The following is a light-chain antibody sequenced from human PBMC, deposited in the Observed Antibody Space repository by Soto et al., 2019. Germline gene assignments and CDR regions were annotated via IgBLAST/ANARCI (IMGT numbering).Light chain of an antibody. Sequence: EIFLTQSPGSLSLFRWETATLPCRASQTVSNSYLAWYQQKPGQAPRLLIYGASGRATGIPDRFSGSGSRTDFTLIINRLEPEDFAVYFCQHYGGSPGTFGQGTKVDIK. CDR1: QTVSNSY. CDR2: GAS. CDR3: QHYGGSPGT. J-gene: IGKJ1*01. V-gene: IGKV3-20*01.